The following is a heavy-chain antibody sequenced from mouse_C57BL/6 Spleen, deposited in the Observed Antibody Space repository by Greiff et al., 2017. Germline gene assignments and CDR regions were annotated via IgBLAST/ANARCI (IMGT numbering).Heavy chain of an antibody. V-gene: IGHV1-9*01. CDR2: ILPGRGST. D-gene: IGHD1-1*01. CDR3: GYYGSSPFDY. Sequence: VQGVESGAELMKPGASVKLSCKATGYTFTGYWIEWVKQRPGHGLEWIGEILPGRGSTNYNEKFKGKATFTADTSSNTAYMQLSRLTTEDSAIYYCGYYGSSPFDYWGQGTTLTVSS. CDR1: GYTFTGYW. J-gene: IGHJ2*01.